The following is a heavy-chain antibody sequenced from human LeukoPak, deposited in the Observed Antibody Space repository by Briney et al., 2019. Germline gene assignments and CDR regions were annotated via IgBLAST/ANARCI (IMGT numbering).Heavy chain of an antibody. Sequence: SETLSLTCTVSGGSISSGGYYWSWIRQHPGKGLEWIGYIYYSGSTYYNPSLKSRVTISVDTSKNQFSLKLSSVTAADTTVYYCARWPYGGTYLDYWGQGTLVTVSS. D-gene: IGHD1-26*01. CDR3: ARWPYGGTYLDY. V-gene: IGHV4-31*03. CDR1: GGSISSGGYY. J-gene: IGHJ4*02. CDR2: IYYSGST.